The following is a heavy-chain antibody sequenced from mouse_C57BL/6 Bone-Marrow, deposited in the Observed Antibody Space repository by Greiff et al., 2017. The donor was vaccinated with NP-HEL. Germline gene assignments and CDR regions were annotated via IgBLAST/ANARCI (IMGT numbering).Heavy chain of an antibody. CDR3: VRDYYGSIFAY. CDR2: IRSKSSNNAT. CDR1: GFTFNTYA. D-gene: IGHD1-1*01. Sequence: EVQLVESGGGLVQPKGSLKLSCAASGFTFNTYAMHWVRQAPGKGLEWVARIRSKSSNNATYYADSVKDRFTISRDDSQSMLYLQMNNLKTEDTAMYYCVRDYYGSIFAYWGQGTLVTVSA. V-gene: IGHV10-3*01. J-gene: IGHJ3*01.